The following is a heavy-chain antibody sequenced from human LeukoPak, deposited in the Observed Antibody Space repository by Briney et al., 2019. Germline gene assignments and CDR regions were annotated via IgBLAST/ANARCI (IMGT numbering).Heavy chain of an antibody. CDR1: GGSFSGYY. CDR2: INHSGST. J-gene: IGHJ6*03. CDR3: ARGRSVVVPAARQTSGYYRVTSKSYYMDV. V-gene: IGHV4-34*01. Sequence: PSETLSLTCAVYGGSFSGYYWSWIRQPPGKGLEWIGEINHSGSTNYNPSLKSRVTISVDTSKNQFSLKLSSVTAADTAVYYCARGRSVVVPAARQTSGYYRVTSKSYYMDVWGKGTTVTVSS. D-gene: IGHD2-2*01.